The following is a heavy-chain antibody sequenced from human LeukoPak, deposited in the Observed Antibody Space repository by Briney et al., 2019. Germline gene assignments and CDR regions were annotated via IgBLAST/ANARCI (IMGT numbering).Heavy chain of an antibody. V-gene: IGHV3-48*02. J-gene: IGHJ4*02. CDR3: ARAAYNSSPDY. D-gene: IGHD6-13*01. CDR1: GFTFSNYW. CDR2: ISPRSNNI. Sequence: GGSLRLSCAASGFTFSNYWMDWVRQAPGKGLEWVSYISPRSNNIHYADSVKGRFTISRDNAKNSLYLHMNSLRDEDTAVYYCARAAYNSSPDYWGQGTLVTVSS.